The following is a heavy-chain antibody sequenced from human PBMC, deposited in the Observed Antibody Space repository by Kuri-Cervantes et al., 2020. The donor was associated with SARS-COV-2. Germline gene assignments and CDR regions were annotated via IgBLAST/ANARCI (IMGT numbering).Heavy chain of an antibody. D-gene: IGHD5-24*01. CDR2: INHSGST. V-gene: IGHV4-34*01. Sequence: ESLKISCAASGFTFSNAWMSWIRQPPGKGLEWIGEINHSGSTNYNPSLKSRVTISVDTSKNQFSLKLSSVTAANTAVYYCARVDGYTLGFDYWGQGTLVTVSS. CDR3: ARVDGYTLGFDY. CDR1: GFTFSNAW. J-gene: IGHJ4*02.